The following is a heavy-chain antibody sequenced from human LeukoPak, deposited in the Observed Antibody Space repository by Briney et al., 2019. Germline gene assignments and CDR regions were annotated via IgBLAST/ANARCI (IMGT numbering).Heavy chain of an antibody. Sequence: GESLKISCKGSGYSFTTYWIGWVRQMPGKGLEWMGIIYPGDSDTRYSPSFQGQVTISADKSISTAYLQWSSLKASDTAMYYCARRRDLYSGSYYPFDYWGQGTLVTVSS. J-gene: IGHJ4*02. CDR2: IYPGDSDT. D-gene: IGHD1-26*01. V-gene: IGHV5-51*01. CDR3: ARRRDLYSGSYYPFDY. CDR1: GYSFTTYW.